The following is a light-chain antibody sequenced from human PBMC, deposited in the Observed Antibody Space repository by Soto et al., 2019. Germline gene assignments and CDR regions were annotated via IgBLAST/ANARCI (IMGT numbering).Light chain of an antibody. J-gene: IGLJ1*01. CDR1: SSDVGACNS. Sequence: QSVLAQPASVSGSPGQSVTISCTGTSSDVGACNSVSWYQQHPDKAPQLMIYKGTQRPSGVSNRFSGSTSGNAASLTISGLQAGDEADYFCCSSAPESTYVFGTGTKVTVL. V-gene: IGLV2-23*01. CDR2: KGT. CDR3: CSSAPESTYV.